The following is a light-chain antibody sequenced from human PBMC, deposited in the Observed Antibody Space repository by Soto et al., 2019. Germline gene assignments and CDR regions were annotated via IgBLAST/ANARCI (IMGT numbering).Light chain of an antibody. CDR2: HAS. CDR1: QSISNY. Sequence: DIQMTQSPSSLSVSVGDRVTITCRASQSISNYLNWYQQEPGKAPKFLIFHASSLQSGVPSRFSGSGSGTDFTLSISSLQPEDFATYYCQQSNSFPNSFGQGTKLEIK. V-gene: IGKV1-39*01. J-gene: IGKJ2*03. CDR3: QQSNSFPNS.